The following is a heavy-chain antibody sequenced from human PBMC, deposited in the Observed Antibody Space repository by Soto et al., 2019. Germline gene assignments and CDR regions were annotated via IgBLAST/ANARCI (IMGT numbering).Heavy chain of an antibody. J-gene: IGHJ4*02. CDR3: VRVVAIPGYPDN. CDR2: IVPIVDTS. D-gene: IGHD5-12*01. CDR1: EGTFSSYA. V-gene: IGHV1-69*12. Sequence: QVQLVQSGAEVRQPASSGKVSCKTSEGTFSSYAISWVRQAPGQGLEWMGGIVPIVDTSTYAQKFQGRVTITADESTSTVYMELSSLRSDDTAVYYCVRVVAIPGYPDNWGQGTLVTVSS.